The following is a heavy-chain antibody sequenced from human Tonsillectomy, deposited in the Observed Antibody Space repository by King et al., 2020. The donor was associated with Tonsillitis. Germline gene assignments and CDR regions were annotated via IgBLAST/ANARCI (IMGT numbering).Heavy chain of an antibody. J-gene: IGHJ3*02. D-gene: IGHD3-22*01. Sequence: QLQESGPGLVKPSQTLSLTCAVSGGSVSSGDSWSWLRQPPGKGLEWIGYIYYSGSTYYNPSLKSRVTISVDTSKNQFSLKLSSVTAADTAVYYCARDRYYDSSGYETQDAFDIWGQGTMVTVSS. V-gene: IGHV4-30-4*07. CDR3: ARDRYYDSSGYETQDAFDI. CDR2: IYYSGST. CDR1: GGSVSSGDS.